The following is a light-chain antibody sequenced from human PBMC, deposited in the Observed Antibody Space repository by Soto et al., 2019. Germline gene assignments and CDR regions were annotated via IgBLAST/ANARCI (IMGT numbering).Light chain of an antibody. V-gene: IGKV3D-15*01. CDR2: DIS. J-gene: IGKJ4*01. Sequence: ETVMTQFPATLSVSPGERATLSCRASLYVSTNLAWYQQQPGQPPRLLIYDISNRATGIPARFSGSGSETEFALTITSLQSEDFAVYYCQQYDTWPLTFGGGTKVEIK. CDR1: LYVSTN. CDR3: QQYDTWPLT.